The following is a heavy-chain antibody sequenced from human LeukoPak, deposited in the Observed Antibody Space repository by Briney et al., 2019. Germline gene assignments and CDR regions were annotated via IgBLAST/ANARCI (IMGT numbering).Heavy chain of an antibody. CDR1: GGSISSYY. CDR3: ARLTYYYDSSGYPPAFDI. D-gene: IGHD3-22*01. V-gene: IGHV4-59*08. J-gene: IGHJ3*02. Sequence: KPSETLSLSCTVSGGSISSYYWSWLRQPPGKGLEWIGYIYYSGSTNHNPSLKSRVTISVDTSKNQFSLKLSSVTAADTAVYYCARLTYYYDSSGYPPAFDIWGQGTMVTVSS. CDR2: IYYSGST.